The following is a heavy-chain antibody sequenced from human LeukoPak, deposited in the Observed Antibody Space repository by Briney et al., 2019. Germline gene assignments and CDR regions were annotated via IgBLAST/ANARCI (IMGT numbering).Heavy chain of an antibody. J-gene: IGHJ5*02. Sequence: PSETLSLTCTVAGGSISTFSWNWIRQPPGQGLEWVGYVNSNGGTYNNPPLKSRVTVSLDMSKNQFSLQLSSATAADTAVYYCARDAGGTWFDPWGQGILVTVSS. V-gene: IGHV4-59*01. CDR2: VNSNGGT. CDR1: GGSISTFS. CDR3: ARDAGGTWFDP.